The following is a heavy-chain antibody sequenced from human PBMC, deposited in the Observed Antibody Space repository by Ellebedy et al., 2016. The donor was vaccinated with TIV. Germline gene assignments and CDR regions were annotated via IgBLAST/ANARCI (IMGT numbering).Heavy chain of an antibody. CDR1: GFTFSSYA. D-gene: IGHD3-10*01. CDR3: AKDSGKYGWNSEY. V-gene: IGHV3-23*01. Sequence: GESLKISCAASGFTFSSYAMSWVRQAPGKGLEWVSTISHTGSRTYYADSVKGRFNISRANAKNTLYLQMNSLRAEDTAIYYCAKDSGKYGWNSEYWGQGTQVTVSS. CDR2: ISHTGSRT. J-gene: IGHJ4*02.